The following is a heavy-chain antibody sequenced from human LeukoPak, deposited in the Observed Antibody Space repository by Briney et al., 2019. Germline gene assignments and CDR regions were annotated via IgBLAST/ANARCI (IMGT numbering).Heavy chain of an antibody. CDR3: ARTNWNDRTPNI. Sequence: GGSLRLSCAAFGFTFSDYYMSWIRQAPGKGLEWVSYISSSGSTIYYADSVKGRFTISRDNAKNSLYLQMNSLRAEDTAVYYCARTNWNDRTPNIWGQGTMVTVSS. CDR2: ISSSGSTI. V-gene: IGHV3-11*04. D-gene: IGHD1-1*01. CDR1: GFTFSDYY. J-gene: IGHJ3*02.